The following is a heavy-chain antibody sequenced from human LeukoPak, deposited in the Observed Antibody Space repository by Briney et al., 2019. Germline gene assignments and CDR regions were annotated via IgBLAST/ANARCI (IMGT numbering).Heavy chain of an antibody. CDR2: ISSSSSYI. J-gene: IGHJ6*02. Sequence: PGGSLRLSCAASGFTFSSYSMNWVRQAPGKGLEWVSSISSSSSYIYYADSVKGRFTISRDNAKNSPYLQMNSLRAEDTAVYYCARDATRGYYYYGMDVWGQGTTVTVSS. D-gene: IGHD2-15*01. CDR3: ARDATRGYYYYGMDV. V-gene: IGHV3-21*01. CDR1: GFTFSSYS.